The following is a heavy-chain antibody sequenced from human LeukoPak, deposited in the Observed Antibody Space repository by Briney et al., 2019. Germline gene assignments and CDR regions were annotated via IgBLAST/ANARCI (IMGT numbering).Heavy chain of an antibody. J-gene: IGHJ3*02. Sequence: VRFLRVSCAASGFTFSSYDMHWFRQATGKILQWVSAIGTAGDTYYPVSVKGRFTISTENAKNSLYLQMNSLRAGDTAVYFFQARDVIRYFDWLLSPGTFDIWGQGTMVTVSS. CDR1: GFTFSSYD. CDR2: IGTAGDT. CDR3: QARDVIRYFDWLLSPGTFDI. D-gene: IGHD3-9*01. V-gene: IGHV3-13*01.